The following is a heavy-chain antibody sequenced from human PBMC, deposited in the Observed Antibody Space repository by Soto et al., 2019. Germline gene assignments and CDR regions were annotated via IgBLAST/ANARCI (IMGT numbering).Heavy chain of an antibody. J-gene: IGHJ4*02. CDR3: ARDPGDYYDSSGPFDY. CDR2: IIPIFGTA. V-gene: IGHV1-69*01. CDR1: GGTFSSYA. Sequence: QVQLVQSGAEVQKPGSSVKVSCKASGGTFSSYAISWVRQAPGQGLEWMGGIIPIFGTANYAQKFQGRVTITADESTSTAYMELSSLRSEDTAVYYCARDPGDYYDSSGPFDYWGQGTLVTVSS. D-gene: IGHD3-22*01.